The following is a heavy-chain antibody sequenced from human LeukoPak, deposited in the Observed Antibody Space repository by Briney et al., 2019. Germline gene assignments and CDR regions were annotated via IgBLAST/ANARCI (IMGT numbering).Heavy chain of an antibody. Sequence: GGSLRLSCAASGFTFSGYWMSWVRQAPGKGLEWVANINKDGSERYNVDSVKGRFTISRDNANKSLYLQMNSLRAEDTSVHYCARESKGRSKIDYWGQGTLVTVSS. D-gene: IGHD4-17*01. V-gene: IGHV3-7*01. CDR3: ARESKGRSKIDY. J-gene: IGHJ4*02. CDR2: INKDGSER. CDR1: GFTFSGYW.